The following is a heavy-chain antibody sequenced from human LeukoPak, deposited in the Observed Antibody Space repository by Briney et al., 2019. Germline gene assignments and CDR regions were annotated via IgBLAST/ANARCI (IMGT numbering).Heavy chain of an antibody. CDR2: IYYSGST. CDR3: ARNTVTTAMYYYYYYGMDV. J-gene: IGHJ6*02. CDR1: GGSISSGDYY. V-gene: IGHV4-30-4*01. D-gene: IGHD1-7*01. Sequence: SETLSLTCTVSGGSISSGDYYWSWIRQPPGKGMEWIGYIYYSGSTYYNPSLKSRVTISVDTSKNQFSLKLSSVTAADTAVYYCARNTVTTAMYYYYYYGMDVWGQGTTVTVSS.